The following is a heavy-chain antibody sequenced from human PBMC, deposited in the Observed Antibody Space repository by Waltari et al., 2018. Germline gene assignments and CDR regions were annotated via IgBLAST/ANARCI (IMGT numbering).Heavy chain of an antibody. Sequence: QVQLVESGGGVVQPGKSLRLSCAGSGFGFSRFGIPWVRRAPGKGLEGVAIIWFDGSKIYYGDSVKGRFTISRDKSRNTVYLQMNSLRPEDSGVYYCARCPDEYNYYYMEVWGRGTTVSVSS. V-gene: IGHV3-33*08. CDR3: ARCPDEYNYYYMEV. CDR1: GFGFSRFG. J-gene: IGHJ6*03. CDR2: IWFDGSKI.